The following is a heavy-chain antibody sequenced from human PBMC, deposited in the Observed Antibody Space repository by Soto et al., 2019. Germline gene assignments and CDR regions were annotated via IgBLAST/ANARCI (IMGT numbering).Heavy chain of an antibody. Sequence: SAKVSCKASGGTFSSYAISWVRQAPGQGLEWMGGIIPIFGTANYAQKFQGRVTITADESTSTAYMELSSLRSEDTAVYYCATSAWHIVVVPTNYYYGMDVWGQGTTVTVSS. CDR3: ATSAWHIVVVPTNYYYGMDV. D-gene: IGHD2-2*01. CDR1: GGTFSSYA. CDR2: IIPIFGTA. J-gene: IGHJ6*02. V-gene: IGHV1-69*13.